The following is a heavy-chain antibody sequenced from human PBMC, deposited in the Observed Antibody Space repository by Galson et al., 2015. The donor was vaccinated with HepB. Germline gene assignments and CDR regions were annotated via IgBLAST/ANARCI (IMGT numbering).Heavy chain of an antibody. J-gene: IGHJ6*02. V-gene: IGHV3-15*01. Sequence: SLRLSCAASGFTFSNAWMSWVRQAPGKGLEWVGRIKSKTDGGTTDYAAPVKGRFTISRDDSKNTLYLQMNSLKTEDTAVYYCTTDPSLVPMDVWGQGTTVTVSS. CDR2: IKSKTDGGTT. CDR3: TTDPSLVPMDV. CDR1: GFTFSNAW.